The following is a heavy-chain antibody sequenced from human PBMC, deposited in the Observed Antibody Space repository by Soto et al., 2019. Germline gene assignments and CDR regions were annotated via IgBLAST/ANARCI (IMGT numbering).Heavy chain of an antibody. D-gene: IGHD5-18*01. V-gene: IGHV3-48*03. J-gene: IGHJ4*02. Sequence: EVQLVESGGGLVQPGGSLRLSCAASGFTFSSYGSYEMNWVRQAPGKGLEWVSSISTSGSTIYYADSVKGRFTIFREKAKNSLYLQMNSLRAEDTAIYYCARGIKPWDTAMVSDYFDYWGQGTLVTDSS. CDR2: ISTSGSTI. CDR1: GFTFS. CDR3: ARGIKPWDTAMVSDYFDY.